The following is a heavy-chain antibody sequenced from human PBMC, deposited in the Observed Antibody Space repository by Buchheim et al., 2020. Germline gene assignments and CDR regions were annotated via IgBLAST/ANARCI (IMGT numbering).Heavy chain of an antibody. CDR1: GFTFSSYA. CDR3: AKGAPDSSGYSDYYYYGMDV. V-gene: IGHV3-30-3*01. J-gene: IGHJ6*02. CDR2: ISYDGSNK. D-gene: IGHD3-22*01. Sequence: QVQLVESGGGVVQPGRSLRLSCAASGFTFSSYAMHWVRQAPGKGLEWVAVISYDGSNKYYADSVKGRFTISRDNSKNTLYLQMNSLRAEDTAVYYCAKGAPDSSGYSDYYYYGMDVWGQGTT.